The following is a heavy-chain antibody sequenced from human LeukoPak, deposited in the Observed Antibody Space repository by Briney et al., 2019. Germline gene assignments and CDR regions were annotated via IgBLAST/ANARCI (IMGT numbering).Heavy chain of an antibody. V-gene: IGHV4-38-2*02. D-gene: IGHD1-7*01. Sequence: SETLSLTCTVSGYSISSGYYWGWIRQPPGKGLEWIGSIYHSGSTYYNPSLKSRVTISVDTSKNLFSLKLSSVTAADTAVYYCARFITGTTSDAFDIWGQGTMVTVSS. CDR3: ARFITGTTSDAFDI. CDR1: GYSISSGYY. CDR2: IYHSGST. J-gene: IGHJ3*02.